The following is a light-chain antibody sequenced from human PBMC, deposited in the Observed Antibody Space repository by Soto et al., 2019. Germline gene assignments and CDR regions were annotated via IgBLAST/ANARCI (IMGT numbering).Light chain of an antibody. J-gene: IGKJ3*01. CDR2: GAS. Sequence: EIVLTQSPGTLSLSPGERATLSCRASQSVSSSYLAWYQQKPGHAPRLLIYGASTRATGIPDRFSGSGSGTDFTLTISRLEPEDFAVYYCHQYDSSPLTFGPGTKVDIK. CDR3: HQYDSSPLT. V-gene: IGKV3-20*01. CDR1: QSVSSSY.